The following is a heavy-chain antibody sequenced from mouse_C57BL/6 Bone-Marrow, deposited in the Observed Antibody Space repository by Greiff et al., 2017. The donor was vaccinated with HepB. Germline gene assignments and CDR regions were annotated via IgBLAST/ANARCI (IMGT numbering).Heavy chain of an antibody. J-gene: IGHJ1*03. CDR2: IYPGDGDT. CDR1: GYAFSSSW. V-gene: IGHV1-82*01. CDR3: ARGGGYWYFDV. Sequence: QVQLKESGPELVKPGASVKISCKASGYAFSSSWMNWVKQRPGKGLEWIGRIYPGDGDTNYNGKFKGKATLTADKSSSTAYMQLSSLTSGDSAVYFCARGGGYWYFDVWGTGTTVTVSS.